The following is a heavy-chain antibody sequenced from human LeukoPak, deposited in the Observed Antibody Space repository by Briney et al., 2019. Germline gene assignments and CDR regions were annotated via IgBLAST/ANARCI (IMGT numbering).Heavy chain of an antibody. D-gene: IGHD2-2*03. CDR3: AKTISGYCSRTSCLNWSDP. J-gene: IGHJ5*02. Sequence: GGSLRLSCAASGFTFSSFAMSWVRQAPGKGLEWVSTISDSGSTYYADSVKGRFTISRDNSKNTLYLQMNSLRAEDTAVYYCAKTISGYCSRTSCLNWSDPWGQGTLVTVSS. V-gene: IGHV3-23*01. CDR1: GFTFSSFA. CDR2: ISDSGST.